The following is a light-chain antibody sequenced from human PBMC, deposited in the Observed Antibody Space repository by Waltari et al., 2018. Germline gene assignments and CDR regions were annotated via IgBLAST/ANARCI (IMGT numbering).Light chain of an antibody. J-gene: IGKJ2*01. CDR2: AAS. CDR1: QDISSA. CDR3: QQYRSPPPGYS. Sequence: IPMTQSPSSLSASVGDKVTITCRASQDISSALAWYQQKPGKAPKLLVYAASRLEAGVPSRFSGSGSGAEYTLIISGLQPEDFATYYCQQYRSPPPGYSFGQGTRLQI. V-gene: IGKV1-NL1*01.